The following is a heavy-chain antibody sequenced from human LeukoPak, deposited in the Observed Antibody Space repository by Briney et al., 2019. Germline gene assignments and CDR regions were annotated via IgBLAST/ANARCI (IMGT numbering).Heavy chain of an antibody. CDR3: AKDLSPGEQQLVQNDAFDI. V-gene: IGHV3-30*18. CDR2: ISYDGSNK. Sequence: GGSLRLSCAASGFTFSSYGMHWVRQAPGKGMEWEAVISYDGSNKYYADSVKGRFTISRDNSKNTLYLQMNSLRAEDTAVYYCAKDLSPGEQQLVQNDAFDIWGQGTMVTVSS. CDR1: GFTFSSYG. J-gene: IGHJ3*02. D-gene: IGHD6-13*01.